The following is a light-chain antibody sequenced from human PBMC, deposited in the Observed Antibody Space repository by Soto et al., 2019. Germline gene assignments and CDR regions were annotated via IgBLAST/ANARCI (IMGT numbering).Light chain of an antibody. CDR2: AAS. CDR1: QGISNN. J-gene: IGKJ4*01. V-gene: IGKV1-9*01. Sequence: IQLTQSPSSLSASVGDRVTITCRASQGISNNFVWYQQKPGKAPKLLIYAASTLQSGVPSRFSGSGSGREFTLTISSLQPEDFATYHCQQLNSYPIATFGGGTKVDI. CDR3: QQLNSYPIAT.